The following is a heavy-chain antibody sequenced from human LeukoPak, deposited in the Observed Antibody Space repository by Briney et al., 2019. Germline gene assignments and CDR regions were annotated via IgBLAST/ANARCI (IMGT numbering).Heavy chain of an antibody. CDR1: GFTFSNAW. Sequence: PGGSLRLSCAASGFTFSNAWMSWVRQAPGKGLEWVGRIKSKTEGGTTDYAAPVKGRFTISRDDSKNTLYLQMNSLKTEDTAVYYCTTDRPVGATTPPFDYWGQGTLVTVSS. V-gene: IGHV3-15*01. CDR2: IKSKTEGGTT. D-gene: IGHD1-26*01. J-gene: IGHJ4*02. CDR3: TTDRPVGATTPPFDY.